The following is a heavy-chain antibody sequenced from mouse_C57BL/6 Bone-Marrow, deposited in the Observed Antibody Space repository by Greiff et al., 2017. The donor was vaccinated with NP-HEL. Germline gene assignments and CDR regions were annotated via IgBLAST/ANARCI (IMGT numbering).Heavy chain of an antibody. D-gene: IGHD1-1*01. Sequence: QVQLQQPGAELVKPGASVKLSCKASGYTFTSYWMHWVKQRPGQGLEWIGIIHPNSGSTNYNEKFKSKATLTVDKSSSTAYMQLSSLTSEDSAVYDCGRRGYYGSTLYFDYWGQGTTLTVSS. CDR1: GYTFTSYW. CDR2: IHPNSGST. J-gene: IGHJ2*01. V-gene: IGHV1-64*01. CDR3: GRRGYYGSTLYFDY.